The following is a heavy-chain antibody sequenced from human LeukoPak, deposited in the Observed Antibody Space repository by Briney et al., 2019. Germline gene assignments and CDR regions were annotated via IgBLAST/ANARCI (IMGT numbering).Heavy chain of an antibody. D-gene: IGHD2-2*01. CDR2: IYCSGST. CDR3: VTSESYYYFVY. Sequence: SETLSLTCTVSGGSISNSNSYWGWVRQPPGEGLEWIGSIYCSGSTYYNPSLKSRVTISVDTSKNQLSLKLSSVTAADTTVYYCVTSESYYYFVYWGQGTLVTVSS. V-gene: IGHV4-39*01. J-gene: IGHJ4*02. CDR1: GGSISNSNSY.